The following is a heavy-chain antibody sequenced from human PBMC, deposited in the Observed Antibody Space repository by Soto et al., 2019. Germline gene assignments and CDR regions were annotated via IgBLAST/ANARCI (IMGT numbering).Heavy chain of an antibody. D-gene: IGHD4-17*01. CDR3: ARDVLWVDYEFGGFDP. CDR2: IDNRGIT. CDR1: GGSVSRGSYY. J-gene: IGHJ5*02. Sequence: SETLSLTCTVSGGSVSRGSYYWTWIRQHPEKGLEWIGNIDNRGITSYNPSLKSRVSISVDTSKNQFSLRLTSVTAADTAVYHCARDVLWVDYEFGGFDPWGQGTLVTVSS. V-gene: IGHV4-31*03.